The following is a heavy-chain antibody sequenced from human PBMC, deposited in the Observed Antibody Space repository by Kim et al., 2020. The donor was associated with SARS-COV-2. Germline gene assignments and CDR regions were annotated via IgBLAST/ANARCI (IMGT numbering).Heavy chain of an antibody. D-gene: IGHD6-6*01. V-gene: IGHV1-69*04. CDR3: ARGDKFESSSPLVNFDL. Sequence: FQGRVTITADKSTSTASMELSSLRSEDTAVYYCARGDKFESSSPLVNFDLWGRGTLVTVSS. J-gene: IGHJ2*01.